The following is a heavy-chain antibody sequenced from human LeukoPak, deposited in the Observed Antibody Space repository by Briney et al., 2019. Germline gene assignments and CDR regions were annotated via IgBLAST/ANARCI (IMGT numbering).Heavy chain of an antibody. CDR2: IYYSGST. Sequence: SETLSLTCTVSGGSISSSRYYWGWIRQPPGKGLEWIGSIYYSGSTYYNPSLKSRVTISVDTSKNQFSLKLSSVTAADTAVYYCARDQRYLPTYDYWGQGTLVTVSS. J-gene: IGHJ4*02. CDR3: ARDQRYLPTYDY. V-gene: IGHV4-39*07. D-gene: IGHD3-16*02. CDR1: GGSISSSRYY.